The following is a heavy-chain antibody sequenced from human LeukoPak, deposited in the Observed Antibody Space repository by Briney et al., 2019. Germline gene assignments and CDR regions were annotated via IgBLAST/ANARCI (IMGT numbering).Heavy chain of an antibody. D-gene: IGHD3-3*01. Sequence: KPSETLSLTCAVSGYSISSGYYWGWIRQPPGKGLEWIGSIYHSGSTYYNPSLKSRVTISVDTSKNQFSLKLSSVTAADTAVYYCARDKHYDFWSGYHPYDAFDIWGQGTMDTVSS. J-gene: IGHJ3*02. CDR3: ARDKHYDFWSGYHPYDAFDI. CDR1: GYSISSGYY. V-gene: IGHV4-38-2*02. CDR2: IYHSGST.